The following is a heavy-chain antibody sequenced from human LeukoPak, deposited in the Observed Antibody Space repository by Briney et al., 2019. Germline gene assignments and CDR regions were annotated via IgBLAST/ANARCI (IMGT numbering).Heavy chain of an antibody. CDR2: VYYSGST. D-gene: IGHD6-13*01. J-gene: IGHJ4*02. CDR3: ARVGAAGWVRYFDY. CDR1: GGSISSSSYY. V-gene: IGHV4-39*07. Sequence: SETLSLTCTVSGGSISSSSYYWGWIRQPPGKGLEWIGSVYYSGSTYYNPSLKSRVTISVDTSKNQFSLKLSSVTAADTAVYYCARVGAAGWVRYFDYWGQGTLVTVSS.